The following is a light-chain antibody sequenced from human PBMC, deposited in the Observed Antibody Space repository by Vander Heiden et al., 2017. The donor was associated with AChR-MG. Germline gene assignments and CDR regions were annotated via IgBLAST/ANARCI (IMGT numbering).Light chain of an antibody. V-gene: IGKV1-39*01. CDR3: QQSYSTPSIT. Sequence: VTITCRASQSISSYLNWYQQKPGKAPKLLIYAASSLQSGVPSRFSGSGSGTDFTLTISSLQPEDFATYYCQQSYSTPSITFGQGTRLEIK. CDR1: QSISSY. J-gene: IGKJ5*01. CDR2: AAS.